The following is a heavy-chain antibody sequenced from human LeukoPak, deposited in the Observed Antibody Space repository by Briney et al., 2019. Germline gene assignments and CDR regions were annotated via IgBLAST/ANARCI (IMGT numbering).Heavy chain of an antibody. CDR1: GFTFSSYA. V-gene: IGHV3-7*03. Sequence: GGSLRLSCAASGFTFSSYAMHWVRQAPGTGLEWVANINQDGSTKYYLDSVKGRFTISRDNAKNSLYLQMNSLRAEDTALYYCAKASGLKQGVIDYWGQGTLVTVSS. CDR3: AKASGLKQGVIDY. D-gene: IGHD3-10*01. CDR2: INQDGSTK. J-gene: IGHJ4*02.